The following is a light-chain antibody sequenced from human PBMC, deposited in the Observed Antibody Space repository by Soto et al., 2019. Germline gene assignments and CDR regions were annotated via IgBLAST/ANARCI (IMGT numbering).Light chain of an antibody. Sequence: DIQMTQSPSTLSASVGDRVTITCRASQSISTWLAWYQQKPGKAPKLLIYTASNLEGGVPSRFSGSGSGTEFTLNISSLQPDDFATYYCQQYNSAWTFGQGTKVELK. CDR1: QSISTW. CDR2: TAS. CDR3: QQYNSAWT. V-gene: IGKV1-5*03. J-gene: IGKJ1*01.